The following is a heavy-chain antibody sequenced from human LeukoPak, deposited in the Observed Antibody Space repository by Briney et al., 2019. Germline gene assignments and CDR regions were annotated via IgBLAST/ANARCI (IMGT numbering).Heavy chain of an antibody. J-gene: IGHJ5*02. Sequence: SETLSLTCAVYGGSFSGYYWSWIRQPPGKGLEWIGEINHSGSTNYNPSLKSRVTISVDTSKNQFSLKLSSVTAADTAVYYCARDRGVRDAWFDPWGQGTLVTVSS. CDR2: INHSGST. CDR1: GGSFSGYY. D-gene: IGHD3-16*01. V-gene: IGHV4-34*01. CDR3: ARDRGVRDAWFDP.